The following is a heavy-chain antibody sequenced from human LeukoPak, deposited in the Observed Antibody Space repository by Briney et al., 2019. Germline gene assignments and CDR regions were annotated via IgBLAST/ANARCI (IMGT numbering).Heavy chain of an antibody. CDR2: ITGSGRGT. CDR3: SKDPNGDYVGAFDM. Sequence: PGGSLRLSCTASGLTFSNYATTWVRQAPGKGLEWVSSITGSGRGTYNADSVKGRFSVPRDNSQNTVFLHMNSLRADDTALYYCSKDPNGDYVGAFDMWGPGTMVTVSS. J-gene: IGHJ3*02. CDR1: GLTFSNYA. D-gene: IGHD4-17*01. V-gene: IGHV3-23*01.